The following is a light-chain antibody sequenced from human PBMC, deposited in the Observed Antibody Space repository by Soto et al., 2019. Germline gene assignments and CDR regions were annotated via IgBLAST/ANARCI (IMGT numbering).Light chain of an antibody. V-gene: IGKV3-11*01. J-gene: IGKJ5*01. CDR3: QQRSSAIT. CDR1: QSVSSH. CDR2: DAS. Sequence: EIVLTQSPATLSLSPGERATLSCRASQSVSSHLAWFQQRPGQAPRLLIYDASNSATGIPARFSGRGSGTDFTLTISRLEPEDFAVYYRQQRSSAITFGQGTKLDIK.